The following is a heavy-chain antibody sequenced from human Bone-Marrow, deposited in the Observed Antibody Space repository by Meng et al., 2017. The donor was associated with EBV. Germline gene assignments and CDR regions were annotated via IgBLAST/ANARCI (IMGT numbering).Heavy chain of an antibody. V-gene: IGHV4-4*02. J-gene: IGHJ4*02. D-gene: IGHD3-10*01. CDR2: IYHSGST. CDR3: ARDYYGYHYFDS. Sequence: QGRLRGSGLGLVKPSGTLSSTWAVSGVSIGSGHWWSWVRQPPEKGLEWIGNIYHSGSTSYNPSLKSRVTISVDKSKNQFSLTVSSVTAADTAVYFCARDYYGYHYFDSWGRGTLVTVSS. CDR1: GVSIGSGHW.